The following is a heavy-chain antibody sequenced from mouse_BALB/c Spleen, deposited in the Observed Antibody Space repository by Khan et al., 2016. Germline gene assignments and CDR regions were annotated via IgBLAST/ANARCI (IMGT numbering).Heavy chain of an antibody. CDR3: ATSSSGYWYYFDY. V-gene: IGHV3-1*02. J-gene: IGHJ2*01. Sequence: EVQLQESGPDLVEPSQSLSLTCTVTGFSITSHYSWHWIRHFPGNKLEWMGYIYYSGSTNYNPSLKSRISLTRDTSKNQFSLQLNSVTTEDTATYYCATSSSGYWYYFDYWGQGTTLTVSS. D-gene: IGHD3-1*01. CDR2: IYYSGST. CDR1: GFSITSHYS.